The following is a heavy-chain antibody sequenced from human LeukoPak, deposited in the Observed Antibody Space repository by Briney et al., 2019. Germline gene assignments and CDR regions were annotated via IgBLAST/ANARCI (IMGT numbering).Heavy chain of an antibody. D-gene: IGHD6-13*01. Sequence: GGSLRLSCAASGFTFSSYLMHWVRQAPGKGLVWVSRINSDGSSTSYADSVKGRFTISRDNAKNTLYLQMNSLRAEDTAVYYCAIQMGLAAAADYWGQGTLVTVSS. CDR1: GFTFSSYL. CDR3: AIQMGLAAAADY. J-gene: IGHJ4*02. V-gene: IGHV3-74*01. CDR2: INSDGSST.